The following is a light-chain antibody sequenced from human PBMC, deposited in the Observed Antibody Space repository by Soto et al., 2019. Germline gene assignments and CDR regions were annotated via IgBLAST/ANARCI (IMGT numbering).Light chain of an antibody. CDR3: QQYSYYVT. V-gene: IGKV3-15*01. CDR2: GAS. Sequence: EIVMTQSPATLSVSPGERATLSCRASQSVSSNLAWYQHKPGQAPRLLIFGASTRATGIPARFSGSGSGTDFILTISSLQSEDFAVYYCQQYSYYVTFGQGTRLEI. J-gene: IGKJ5*01. CDR1: QSVSSN.